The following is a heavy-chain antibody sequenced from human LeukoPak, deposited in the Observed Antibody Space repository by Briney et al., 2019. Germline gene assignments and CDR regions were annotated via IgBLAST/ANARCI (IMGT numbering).Heavy chain of an antibody. J-gene: IGHJ5*02. CDR3: ARDRQLGWFGP. Sequence: SQTLSLTCTVSGDSISSGNYFWGWIRQPPGKGLEWIGRIYCDGLTNYNPSLRSRVTISVDTSNNQFSLKVKSVTAADTATYYCARDRQLGWFGPWGQGILVTVSS. V-gene: IGHV4-61*02. CDR2: IYCDGLT. D-gene: IGHD3-16*01. CDR1: GDSISSGNYF.